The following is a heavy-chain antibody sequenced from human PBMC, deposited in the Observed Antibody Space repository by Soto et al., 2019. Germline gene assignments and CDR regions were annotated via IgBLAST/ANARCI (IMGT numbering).Heavy chain of an antibody. CDR1: GFTFSSYA. Sequence: PGGSLRLSCAASGFTFSSYAMSWVRQAPGKGLEWVSAISGSGGSTYYADSVKGRFTISRDNSKNTLYLQMNSLRAEDTAVYYCAKVPDVVVSAIWNQNWFDPWSQGTLVTVSS. CDR2: ISGSGGST. CDR3: AKVPDVVVSAIWNQNWFDP. D-gene: IGHD2-21*01. V-gene: IGHV3-23*01. J-gene: IGHJ5*02.